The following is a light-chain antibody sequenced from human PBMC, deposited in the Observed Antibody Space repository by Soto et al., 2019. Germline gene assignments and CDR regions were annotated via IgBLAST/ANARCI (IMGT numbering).Light chain of an antibody. CDR2: AAS. CDR1: QSISSY. J-gene: IGKJ1*01. Sequence: DIHMPQSPSSLSESVGDRVTITCRASQSISSYLNWYQQKPGKAPKLLIYAASSLQSGVPSRFSGSGSGTDFTLTISSLQPEDFATYYCQQSYSTPPWTFGQGTKVDI. V-gene: IGKV1-39*01. CDR3: QQSYSTPPWT.